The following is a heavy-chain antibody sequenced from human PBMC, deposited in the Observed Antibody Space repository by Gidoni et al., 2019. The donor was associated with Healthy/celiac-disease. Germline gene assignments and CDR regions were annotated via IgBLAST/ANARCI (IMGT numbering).Heavy chain of an antibody. CDR2: IYYSGRT. D-gene: IGHD3-9*01. CDR3: ARSDILTGPPYYFDY. J-gene: IGHJ4*02. V-gene: IGHV4-31*03. Sequence: QVHLQESGPGLVKPSQTLSLTCTVSGGSISSGGYYWSWIRQHPGKGLEWIGYIYYSGRTYDNPSLKRRVTISVDTSKNQFSLKLSSGTAADTAVYYCARSDILTGPPYYFDYWGQGTLVTVSS. CDR1: GGSISSGGYY.